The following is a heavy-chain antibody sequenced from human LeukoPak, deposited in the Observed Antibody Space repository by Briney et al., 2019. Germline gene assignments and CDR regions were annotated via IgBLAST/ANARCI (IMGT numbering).Heavy chain of an antibody. D-gene: IGHD3-16*01. CDR1: GYSFTSYW. Sequence: GESLKISCKGSGYSFTSYWIGWVRQMPGKGLEWMGIIYPGDSDTRVSPSFRGRVTMSADKSVSTAHLQLSNLKASDTAMYYCARARQSGSYAGFAHWGPGTLVTVSS. J-gene: IGHJ4*02. V-gene: IGHV5-51*01. CDR2: IYPGDSDT. CDR3: ARARQSGSYAGFAH.